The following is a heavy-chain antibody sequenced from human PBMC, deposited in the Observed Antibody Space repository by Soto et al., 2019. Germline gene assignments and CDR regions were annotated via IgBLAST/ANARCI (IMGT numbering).Heavy chain of an antibody. CDR2: INHSGST. CDR1: SGSLRGYY. V-gene: IGHV4-34*01. Sequence: SETLSLTCAVYSGSLRGYYWSWVRQPPGKGLEWIGEINHSGSTNYNPSLKSRVTISVDTSKNQFSLKSSSVTAADTAVYYCARPRGYDSWGQGTLVTVSS. CDR3: ARPRGYDS. D-gene: IGHD5-12*01. J-gene: IGHJ5*02.